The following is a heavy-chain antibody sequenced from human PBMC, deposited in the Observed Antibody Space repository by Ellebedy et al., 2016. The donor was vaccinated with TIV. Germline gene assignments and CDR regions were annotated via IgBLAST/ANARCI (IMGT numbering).Heavy chain of an antibody. CDR2: INPIGGST. V-gene: IGHV1-46*01. CDR1: GYTFTSYY. Sequence: ASVKVSCXASGYTFTSYYMHWVRQAPGQGLEWMGIINPIGGSTSYAQKFQGRVTMTRDTSTSTVYMELSSLRSEDTAVYYCAREDVHMDGMDIWGQGTTVTVSS. CDR3: AREDVHMDGMDI. D-gene: IGHD2-21*01. J-gene: IGHJ6*02.